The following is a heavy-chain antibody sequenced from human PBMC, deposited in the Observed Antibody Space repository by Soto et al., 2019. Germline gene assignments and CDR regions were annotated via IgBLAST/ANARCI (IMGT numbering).Heavy chain of an antibody. V-gene: IGHV3-48*02. J-gene: IGHJ6*02. CDR1: GFTFSSYS. Sequence: GGSLRLSCAASGFTFSSYSMNWVRQAPGKGLEWVSYISSSSSTIYYADSVKGRFTISRDNAKNSLYLQMNSLRDEDTAVYYCARERDIGKQGGIAVAGTFHGMDVWGQGTTVTVSS. D-gene: IGHD6-19*01. CDR3: ARERDIGKQGGIAVAGTFHGMDV. CDR2: ISSSSSTI.